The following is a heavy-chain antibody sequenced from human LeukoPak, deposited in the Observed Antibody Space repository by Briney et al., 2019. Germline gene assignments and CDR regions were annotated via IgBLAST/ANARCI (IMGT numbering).Heavy chain of an antibody. CDR2: ISYDGSNK. J-gene: IGHJ4*02. V-gene: IGHV3-30*03. D-gene: IGHD2-15*01. CDR1: GFTFSSYG. CDR3: ARDFTRKYCIDH. Sequence: PGGSLRLSCAASGFTFSSYGMHWVRQAPGKGLEWVAVISYDGSNKYYADSVKGRFTISRDNSKNTLYLQMNSLRAEDTAVYICARDFTRKYCIDHWGQGTLVTVSS.